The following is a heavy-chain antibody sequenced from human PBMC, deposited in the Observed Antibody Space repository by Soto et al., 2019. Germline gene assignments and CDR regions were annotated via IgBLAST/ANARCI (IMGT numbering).Heavy chain of an antibody. CDR1: EFTFSSYG. CDR2: ISDGGSDT. V-gene: IGHV3-23*01. CDR3: AKEMGAAKPFDY. J-gene: IGHJ4*02. Sequence: EVHLLESGGGLVQPGGSLRLSCAASEFTFSSYGMAWVRQAPGKGLEWVSAISDGGSDTYYADSVKGRFTISRDNSNNTLYLQMNSLRAEDTAVYYCAKEMGAAKPFDYGGQGTLVTVSS. D-gene: IGHD1-26*01.